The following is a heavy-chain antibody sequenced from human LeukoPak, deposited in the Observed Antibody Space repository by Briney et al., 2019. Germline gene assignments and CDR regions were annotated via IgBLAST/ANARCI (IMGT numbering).Heavy chain of an antibody. V-gene: IGHV3-30*02. Sequence: GGSLRLSCAASGFTFSSYGMHWVRQAPGKGLEWVAVIWYDGSNKYYADSVKGRFTISRGKSKNTLYLQMNSLRAEDTAVYYCAKGSVEMATILDYWGQGTLVTVSS. CDR2: IWYDGSNK. D-gene: IGHD5-24*01. CDR3: AKGSVEMATILDY. CDR1: GFTFSSYG. J-gene: IGHJ4*02.